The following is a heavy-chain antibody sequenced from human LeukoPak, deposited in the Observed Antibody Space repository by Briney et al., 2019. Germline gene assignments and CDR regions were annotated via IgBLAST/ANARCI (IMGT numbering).Heavy chain of an antibody. V-gene: IGHV3-73*01. CDR1: GFTFSESA. D-gene: IGHD5-12*01. Sequence: PGGSLRLSCAASGFTFSESAIHWVRQASGKGLEWIGRIRSKANTYATAYAASVKGRFTISRDDSENTAYLQMNSLKAEDTAMYFCNRLEDKVIYIMDVWGQGTTVTVSS. CDR2: IRSKANTYAT. CDR3: NRLEDKVIYIMDV. J-gene: IGHJ6*02.